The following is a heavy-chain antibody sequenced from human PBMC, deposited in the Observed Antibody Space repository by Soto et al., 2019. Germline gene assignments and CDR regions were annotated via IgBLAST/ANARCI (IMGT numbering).Heavy chain of an antibody. J-gene: IGHJ4*02. D-gene: IGHD5-18*01. CDR2: IYDSGTT. CDR1: GGSISSSSYY. CDR3: ARNRGYSQGD. V-gene: IGHV4-39*07. Sequence: SETLSLTCTVSGGSISSSSYYWGWIRQPPGKGPEWIGEIYDSGTTYYNPSLNSRATISLDKSKNQFSLNLNSVTAADTAVYYCARNRGYSQGDWGPGTLVTVSS.